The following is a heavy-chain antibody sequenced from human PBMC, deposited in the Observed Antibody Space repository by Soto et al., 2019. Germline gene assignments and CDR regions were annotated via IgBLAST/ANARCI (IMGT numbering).Heavy chain of an antibody. CDR3: AHRLTLNSDWNYGRFDY. J-gene: IGHJ4*02. D-gene: IGHD1-7*01. CDR1: GFTFSSYA. V-gene: IGHV3-30*14. CDR2: ISYDGSNK. Sequence: GGSLRLSCAASGFTFSSYAMHWVRQAPGKGLEWVAVISYDGSNKYYADSVKSRLTITKDTSKNQVILTMTNMDPVDTATYFCAHRLTLNSDWNYGRFDYWGQGTLVTVSS.